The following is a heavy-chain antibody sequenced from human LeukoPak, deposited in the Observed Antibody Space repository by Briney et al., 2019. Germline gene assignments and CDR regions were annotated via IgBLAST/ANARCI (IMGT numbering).Heavy chain of an antibody. V-gene: IGHV1-2*06. Sequence: ASVKVSCKASGYTFTGYYMHWVRQAPGQGREWMGRINPNSGGTNYAQKFQGRVTITRDTSISTAYMELSRLRSDDTAVYYCAFSAGRDLGYCSGGSCPFDYWGQGTLVTVSS. CDR1: GYTFTGYY. D-gene: IGHD2-15*01. CDR2: INPNSGGT. CDR3: AFSAGRDLGYCSGGSCPFDY. J-gene: IGHJ4*02.